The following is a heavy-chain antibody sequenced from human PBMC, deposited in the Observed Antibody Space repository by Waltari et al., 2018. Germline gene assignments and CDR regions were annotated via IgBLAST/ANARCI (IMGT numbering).Heavy chain of an antibody. CDR2: INPSGGSK. CDR3: ARGGVISSSWFMYYFDY. D-gene: IGHD6-13*01. J-gene: IGHJ4*02. V-gene: IGHV1-46*01. Sequence: QVQLVQSGAEVKKPGASVKVSCKASGYTFTSYYMHWVRQAPGQGLEWMGIINPSGGSKSYAQKFQGRVTMTRDTSTSTVYMDLSSLRSEDTAVYYCARGGVISSSWFMYYFDYWGQGTLVTVSS. CDR1: GYTFTSYY.